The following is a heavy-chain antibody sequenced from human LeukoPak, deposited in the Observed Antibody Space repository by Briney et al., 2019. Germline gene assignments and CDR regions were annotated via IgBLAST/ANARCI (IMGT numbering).Heavy chain of an antibody. V-gene: IGHV2-70*11. J-gene: IGHJ5*02. D-gene: IGHD3-22*01. CDR2: IDWDDDK. Sequence: QTLSLTCTFSGFSLSTSGMCVSWIRQPPGKALEWLARIDWDDDKYYSTSLKTRLTISKDTSKNQAVLTMTNMDPVDTATYYCARTLNPDYYDSSGYFDNWFDPWGQGTLVTVSS. CDR3: ARTLNPDYYDSSGYFDNWFDP. CDR1: GFSLSTSGMC.